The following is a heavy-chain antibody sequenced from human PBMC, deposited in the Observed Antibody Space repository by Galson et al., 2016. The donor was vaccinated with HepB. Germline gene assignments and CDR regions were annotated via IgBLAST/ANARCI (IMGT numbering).Heavy chain of an antibody. CDR1: GFTFSAYA. J-gene: IGHJ4*02. Sequence: SLRLSCAASGFTFSAYAMAWARQAPGKGLEWVSGISDSGANTYYADSLKGRFTISRDNSKNTLYLQMNSLRAEDTAVYYCAKDAILACGTGCYAVYWGQGTLVTVSS. D-gene: IGHD2-2*01. CDR3: AKDAILACGTGCYAVY. CDR2: ISDSGANT. V-gene: IGHV3-23*01.